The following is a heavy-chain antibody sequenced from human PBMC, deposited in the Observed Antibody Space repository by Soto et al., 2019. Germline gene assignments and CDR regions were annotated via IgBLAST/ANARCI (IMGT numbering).Heavy chain of an antibody. CDR3: ATSRGFYAAMDV. V-gene: IGHV1-69*01. J-gene: IGHJ6*02. CDR2: IMAVFGTA. CDR1: GGSFRDYA. D-gene: IGHD3-16*01. Sequence: QVHLVQSGAEVKKPGSSVKVSCRVSGGSFRDYAISWVRQAPGQGPEWRGGIMAVFGTATYAQRFQGRVTISADESTSTAYMDLSSPTSGDAAVYYCATSRGFYAAMDVWGQGTTVSVSS.